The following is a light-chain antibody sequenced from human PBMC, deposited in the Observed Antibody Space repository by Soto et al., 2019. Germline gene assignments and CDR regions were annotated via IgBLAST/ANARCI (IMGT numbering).Light chain of an antibody. V-gene: IGKV4-1*01. Sequence: DIVMTQSPDSLAVSLGERATMNCKSSQSVLYSSNNKNYLAWYQHKPGQPPKLLIYWASTRESGVPDRFSGSGSGTDFTLTINSLQAEDVAVYYCQQYYSTPYTFGQGTKLEIK. CDR3: QQYYSTPYT. CDR1: QSVLYSSNNKNY. CDR2: WAS. J-gene: IGKJ2*01.